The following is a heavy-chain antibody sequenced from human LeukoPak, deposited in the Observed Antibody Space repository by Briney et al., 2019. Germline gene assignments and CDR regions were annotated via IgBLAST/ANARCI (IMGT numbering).Heavy chain of an antibody. CDR2: ISAYNGNT. CDR3: ARAVRGYGGADY. CDR1: GGTFSSYG. V-gene: IGHV1-18*01. Sequence: ASVKVSCKASGGTFSSYGISWVRQAPGQGLEWMGWISAYNGNTNYAQKLQGRVTMTTDTSTSTAYMELRSLRSDDTAVYYCARAVRGYGGADYWGQGTLVTVSS. J-gene: IGHJ4*02. D-gene: IGHD3-10*01.